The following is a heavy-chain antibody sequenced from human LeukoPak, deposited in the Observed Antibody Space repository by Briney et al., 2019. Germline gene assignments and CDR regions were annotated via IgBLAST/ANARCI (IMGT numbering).Heavy chain of an antibody. CDR2: ISRRSSTI. J-gene: IGHJ4*02. D-gene: IGHD4-23*01. Sequence: PGGSLRLSCAASGFTFSSYSMNWVRQAPGKGLEWVSYISRRSSTIYYADSVKGRFTIFRDDAKNSLYLQMNSPRDEDTAVYYCARDGGGGNTLGYWGQGTLVTVSS. V-gene: IGHV3-48*02. CDR3: ARDGGGGNTLGY. CDR1: GFTFSSYS.